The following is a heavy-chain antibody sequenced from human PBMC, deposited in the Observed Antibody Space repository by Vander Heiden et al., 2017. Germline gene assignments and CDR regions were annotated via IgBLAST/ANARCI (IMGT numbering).Heavy chain of an antibody. CDR2: INPNTAGT. CDR1: GYPFTGSY. D-gene: IGHD3-22*01. Sequence: QVPLVQSGAEVKKPGTSVTVPSKASGYPFTGSYIHWVGQAPGQGFEWMGRINPNTAGTNHAQKFQGRVTVTSDTSISTAYMELTSLTSDDTAVYYCARHSHYYDTSDYYAYDFWGQGTLVTVSS. J-gene: IGHJ4*02. V-gene: IGHV1-2*06. CDR3: ARHSHYYDTSDYYAYDF.